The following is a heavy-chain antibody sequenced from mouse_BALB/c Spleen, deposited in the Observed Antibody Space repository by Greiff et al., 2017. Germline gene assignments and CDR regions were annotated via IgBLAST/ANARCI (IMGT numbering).Heavy chain of an antibody. CDR1: GYTFSSYW. D-gene: IGHD4-1*01. Sequence: VKLQESGAELMKPGASVKISCKATGYTFSSYWIEWVKQRPGHGLEWIGEILPGSGSTNYNEKFKGKATFTADTSSNTAYMQLSSLTSEDSAVYYCARPASNWAWFAYWGQGTLVTVSA. CDR3: ARPASNWAWFAY. CDR2: ILPGSGST. J-gene: IGHJ3*01. V-gene: IGHV1-9*01.